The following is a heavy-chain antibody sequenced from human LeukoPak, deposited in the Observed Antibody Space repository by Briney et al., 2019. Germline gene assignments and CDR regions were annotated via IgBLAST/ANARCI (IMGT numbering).Heavy chain of an antibody. V-gene: IGHV4-39*07. D-gene: IGHD5-24*01. CDR2: IYYSGST. CDR1: GGSISSSSYY. J-gene: IGHJ4*02. Sequence: SETLSLTCTVSGGSISSSSYYWGWIRQPPGKGLEWIGSIYYSGSTYYNPSLKSRVTISVDTSKNQFSLKLSSVTAADTAVYYCARCSTRWLQFGFDYWGQGTLVTVSS. CDR3: ARCSTRWLQFGFDY.